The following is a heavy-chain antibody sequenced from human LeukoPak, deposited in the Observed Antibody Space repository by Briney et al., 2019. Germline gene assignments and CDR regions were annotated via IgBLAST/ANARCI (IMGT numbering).Heavy chain of an antibody. CDR3: AKNPLSGYETYYFDY. D-gene: IGHD5-12*01. V-gene: IGHV3-23*01. J-gene: IGHJ4*02. CDR1: GFTFSSYA. Sequence: PGGSLRLSRAASGFTFSSYAMSWVCQAPGKGLEWVSAISGSGGSTYYADSVKGRFTISRDNSKNTLYLQMNSLRAEDTAVYYCAKNPLSGYETYYFDYWGQGTLVTVSS. CDR2: ISGSGGST.